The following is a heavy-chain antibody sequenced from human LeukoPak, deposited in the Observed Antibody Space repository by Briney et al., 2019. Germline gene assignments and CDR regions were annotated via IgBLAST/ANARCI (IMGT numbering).Heavy chain of an antibody. V-gene: IGHV4-39*01. D-gene: IGHD6-13*01. CDR2: IYYSGST. J-gene: IGHJ4*02. CDR3: ARQYGSSWDLDY. CDR1: GGSISIIIYY. Sequence: SETLSLTCTVSGGSISIIIYYWAGIPQPPGKGLNWIGSIYYSGSTYYNPSLKSRVTISVDASKNQFSLKLSSVTAADTAVYYCARQYGSSWDLDYWGQGTLVTVSS.